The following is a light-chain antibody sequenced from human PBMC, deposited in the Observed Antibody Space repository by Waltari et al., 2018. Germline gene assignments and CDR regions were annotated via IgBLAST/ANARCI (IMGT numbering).Light chain of an antibody. J-gene: IGKJ4*01. CDR3: QQGNSDPLT. V-gene: IGKV1-13*02. CDR2: YAN. CDR1: QDISSY. Sequence: IQMSQSPSSLSASVGDRVAITCRTSQDISSYLNWYQQKPGKAPKLLIYYANSLASGVPSRFSGSGSGTEFTLTISSLQPEDFATYYCQQGNSDPLTFGGGTKVEIK.